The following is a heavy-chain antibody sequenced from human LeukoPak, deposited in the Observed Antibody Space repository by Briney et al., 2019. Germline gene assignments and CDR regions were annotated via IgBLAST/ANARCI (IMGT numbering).Heavy chain of an antibody. D-gene: IGHD6-13*01. CDR2: ISYDGSNK. CDR3: ARVGIAAAGTLGGFDY. V-gene: IGHV3-30*01. J-gene: IGHJ4*02. CDR1: GFTFSSYA. Sequence: GGSLRLSCAASGFTFSSYAMHWVRQAPGKGLEGVAVISYDGSNKYYADSVKGRFTISRDNSKNTLYLQMNSLRAVDTAVYYCARVGIAAAGTLGGFDYWGQGTLVTVSS.